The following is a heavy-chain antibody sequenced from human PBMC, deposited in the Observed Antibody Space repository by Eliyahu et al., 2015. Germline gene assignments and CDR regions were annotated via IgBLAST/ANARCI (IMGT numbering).Heavy chain of an antibody. CDR2: INHSGST. CDR1: GGSFSGYY. V-gene: IGHV4-34*01. Sequence: QVQLQQWGAGLLKPSETLSLTCAVYGGSFSGYYWSWIRQPPGKGLEWIGEINHSGSTNYNPSLKSRVTISVDTSKNQFSLKLSSVTAADTALYYCARGFSVAVAGYYMDVWGKGTTVTVSS. J-gene: IGHJ6*03. D-gene: IGHD6-19*01. CDR3: ARGFSVAVAGYYMDV.